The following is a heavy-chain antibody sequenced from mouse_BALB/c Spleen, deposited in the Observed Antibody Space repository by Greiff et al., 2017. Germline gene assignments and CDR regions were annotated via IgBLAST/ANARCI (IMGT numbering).Heavy chain of an antibody. J-gene: IGHJ3*01. CDR3: TRGDYGNLFAY. CDR1: GYTFTSYW. D-gene: IGHD2-1*01. V-gene: IGHV1-5*01. CDR2: IYPGNSDT. Sequence: EVQLQQSGTVLARPGASVKMSCKASGYTFTSYWMHWVKQRPGQGLEWIGAIYPGNSDTSYNQKFKGKAKLTAVTSTSTAYMERSSLTNEDSAVYYCTRGDYGNLFAYWGQGTLVTVSA.